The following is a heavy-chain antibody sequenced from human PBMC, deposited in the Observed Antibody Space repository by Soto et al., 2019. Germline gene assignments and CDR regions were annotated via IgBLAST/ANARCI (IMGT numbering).Heavy chain of an antibody. V-gene: IGHV3-23*01. J-gene: IGHJ6*03. CDR3: AKDLDGKGVSYYYYYMDV. CDR1: GFTFSSYA. Sequence: GGSLRLSCAASGFTFSSYAMSWVRQAPGKGLEWVSAISGSGGSTYYADSVKGRFTISRDNSKNTLYLQMNSLRAEDTAVYYCAKDLDGKGVSYYYYYMDVWGKGTTVTVSS. D-gene: IGHD1-1*01. CDR2: ISGSGGST.